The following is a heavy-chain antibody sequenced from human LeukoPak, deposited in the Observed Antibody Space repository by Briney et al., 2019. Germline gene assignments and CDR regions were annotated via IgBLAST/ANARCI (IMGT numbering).Heavy chain of an antibody. CDR2: IYSGGGT. D-gene: IGHD3-22*01. V-gene: IGHV3-66*01. Sequence: SGGSLRLSCAASGFTLSRNYMSWVRQAPGKGLEWVSVIYSGGGTYDADSVRGRFTISKDNSKKAVYFQMNSLRAEDTAVYYCARASFWFDDSGYYFDYWGEGSLVTVSS. CDR3: ARASFWFDDSGYYFDY. J-gene: IGHJ4*02. CDR1: GFTLSRNY.